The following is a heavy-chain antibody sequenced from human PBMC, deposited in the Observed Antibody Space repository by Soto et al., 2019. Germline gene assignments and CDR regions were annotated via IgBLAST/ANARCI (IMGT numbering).Heavy chain of an antibody. CDR1: GFTFSSYA. V-gene: IGHV3-30-3*01. CDR2: ISYDGSNK. D-gene: IGHD3-16*01. J-gene: IGHJ6*02. Sequence: RDSCAASGFTFSSYAMHWVRQAPGKGLEWVAVISYDGSNKYYADSVKGRFTISRDNSKNTLYLQMNSLRAEDTAVYYCARAYDYVWGSFMDVWGQGTTVTVSS. CDR3: ARAYDYVWGSFMDV.